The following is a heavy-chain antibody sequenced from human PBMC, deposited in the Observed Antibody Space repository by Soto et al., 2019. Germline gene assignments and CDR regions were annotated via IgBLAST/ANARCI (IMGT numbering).Heavy chain of an antibody. J-gene: IGHJ6*02. D-gene: IGHD3-10*01. V-gene: IGHV1-69*02. CDR2: IIPILGIP. CDR1: EAPSAAIL. Sequence: SVKVPARLLEAPSAAILSAGCDRPHGQGLEWMGRIIPILGIPNYAQKFQGRVTITADKSTSTAYMELSSLRSEDTAVYYCARFRGSYGMDVWGQGTTVTVSS. CDR3: ARFRGSYGMDV.